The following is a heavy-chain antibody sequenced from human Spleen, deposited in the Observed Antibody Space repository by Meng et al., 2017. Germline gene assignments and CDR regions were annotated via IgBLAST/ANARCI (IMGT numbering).Heavy chain of an antibody. J-gene: IGHJ4*02. Sequence: QVQLQQWGGGLVKPSEILSLPCGVSGGSFSDYYWSWIRQPPGKGLEWIGEINHSGSTNYNPSLESRATISVDTSQNNLSLKLSSVTAADSAVYYCARGPTTMAHDFDYWGQGTLVTVSS. D-gene: IGHD4-11*01. CDR2: INHSGST. V-gene: IGHV4-34*01. CDR3: ARGPTTMAHDFDY. CDR1: GGSFSDYY.